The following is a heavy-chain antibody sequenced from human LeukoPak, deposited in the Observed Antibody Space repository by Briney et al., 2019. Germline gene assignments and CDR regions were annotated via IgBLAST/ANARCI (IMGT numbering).Heavy chain of an antibody. D-gene: IGHD6-13*01. Sequence: PGGSLRLSCAASGFTFSSYSMNWVRQAPGKGLEWVSSISSSSSYIYYADSVKGRFTISRDNAKNSLYLQMNSLRAEDTAVYYCARDQLLVDAFDIWGQGTMVTVSS. CDR3: ARDQLLVDAFDI. V-gene: IGHV3-21*01. J-gene: IGHJ3*02. CDR2: ISSSSSYI. CDR1: GFTFSSYS.